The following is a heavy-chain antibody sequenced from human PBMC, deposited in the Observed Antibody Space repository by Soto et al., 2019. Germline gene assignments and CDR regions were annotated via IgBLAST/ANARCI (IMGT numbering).Heavy chain of an antibody. V-gene: IGHV4-39*07. CDR2: IYYSGST. CDR3: ARGPYYYDGGFDY. Sequence: SETLSLTCTVSGGSISSSSYYWGWIRQPPGKGLEWIGSIYYSGSTSYNPSLKSRVTISVDTSKNQFSLKLSSATAADTAVYYCARGPYYYDGGFDYWGQGTLVTVSS. J-gene: IGHJ4*02. CDR1: GGSISSSSYY. D-gene: IGHD3-22*01.